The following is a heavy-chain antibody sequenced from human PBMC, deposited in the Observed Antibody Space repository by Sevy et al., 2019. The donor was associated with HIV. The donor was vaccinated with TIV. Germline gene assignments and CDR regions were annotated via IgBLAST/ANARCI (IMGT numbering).Heavy chain of an antibody. J-gene: IGHJ3*02. CDR2: IKQDGSEK. CDR3: ARASVTTVSTMDAFDI. Sequence: GGSLRLSCAASGFTFSSYWMSWVRQAPGKGLEWVANIKQDGSEKYYVDSVKGRFTISRDNAKNSLYLQMNSLRAEDTAVYYWARASVTTVSTMDAFDIWGQGTMVTVSS. D-gene: IGHD4-17*01. CDR1: GFTFSSYW. V-gene: IGHV3-7*01.